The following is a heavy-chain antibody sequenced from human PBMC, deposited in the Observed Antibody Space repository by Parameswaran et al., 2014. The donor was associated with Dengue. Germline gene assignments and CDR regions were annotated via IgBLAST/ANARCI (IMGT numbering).Heavy chain of an antibody. Sequence: VRQAPGQGLEWMGIINPSGGSTSYAQKFQGRVTMTRDTSTSTVYMELSSLRSEDTAVYYCARVRGAAPYYYYYGMDVWGQGTTVTVSS. V-gene: IGHV1-46*01. J-gene: IGHJ6*02. CDR2: INPSGGST. CDR3: ARVRGAAPYYYYYGMDV. D-gene: IGHD6-6*01.